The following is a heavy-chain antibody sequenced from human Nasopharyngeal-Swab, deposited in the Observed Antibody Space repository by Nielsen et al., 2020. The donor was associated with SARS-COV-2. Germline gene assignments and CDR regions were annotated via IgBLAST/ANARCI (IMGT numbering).Heavy chain of an antibody. CDR3: ARGGEGVEPAPILGLGPYYSYFYMDV. CDR2: ANYGGGT. J-gene: IGHJ6*03. Sequence: CQAPGKGVEWIGEANYGGGTNYNPSLKSRVIISVDTSKNQFSLKLNSVTAADTAVYFCARGGEGVEPAPILGLGPYYSYFYMDVWGKGTTVTVSS. V-gene: IGHV4-34*01. D-gene: IGHD2-2*01.